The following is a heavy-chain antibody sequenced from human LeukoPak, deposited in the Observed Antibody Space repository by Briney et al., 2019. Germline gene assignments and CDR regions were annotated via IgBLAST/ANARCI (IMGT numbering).Heavy chain of an antibody. V-gene: IGHV3-23*01. CDR2: ISGSGGST. D-gene: IGHD2-15*01. CDR1: GFTFSSYA. CDR3: AKSRGRGGFDY. J-gene: IGHJ4*02. Sequence: PGGSLRLSCVVSGFTFSSYAMSWVRQAPGKGLEWVSAISGSGGSTYYADSVKGRFTISRDNAKNSLYLQMNSLRAEDMALYYCAKSRGRGGFDYWGQGTLVTVSS.